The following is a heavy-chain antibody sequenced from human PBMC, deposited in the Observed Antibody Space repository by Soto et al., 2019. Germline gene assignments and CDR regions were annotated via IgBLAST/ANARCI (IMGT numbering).Heavy chain of an antibody. CDR2: IIPIFGTA. V-gene: IGHV1-69*06. CDR3: ARDRPKYYAMDV. Sequence: QVQLVQSGAEVKKPGSSVKVSCKASGGTFSSYAISWVRQAPGQGLEWMGGIIPIFGTANYAQEFQGRVTITADKSTSTSYMELSSLRSEDTAVYYCARDRPKYYAMDVWGQGTTVTVSS. CDR1: GGTFSSYA. J-gene: IGHJ6*02.